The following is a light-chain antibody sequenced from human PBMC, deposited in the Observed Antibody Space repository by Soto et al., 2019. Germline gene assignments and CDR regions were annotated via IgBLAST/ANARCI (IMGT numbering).Light chain of an antibody. J-gene: IGLJ1*01. CDR3: CSYAGSYTFEV. Sequence: QSALTQPRSVSGSPGQSVTVSCTGTSSDVGAYNYVSWYQQHPGKAPKLMIYDVSKRPSGVPDRFSGSKSGYTASLTISGLQAEDEADYYCCSYAGSYTFEVFGTGTKVTVL. CDR2: DVS. V-gene: IGLV2-11*01. CDR1: SSDVGAYNY.